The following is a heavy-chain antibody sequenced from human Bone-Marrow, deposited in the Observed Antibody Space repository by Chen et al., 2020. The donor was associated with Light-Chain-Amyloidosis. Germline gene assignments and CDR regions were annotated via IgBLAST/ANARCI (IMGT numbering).Heavy chain of an antibody. J-gene: IGHJ4*02. D-gene: IGHD1-26*01. CDR1: GFAYSRYA. Sequence: EVQLVASGGGLLQRGGSLRLSGAASGFAYSRYAMSWVRQAPGKGMEWVSAISGSGGSTYYADSVKGRFTISRDNSKNTLYLQMNSLRAEDTAVYYCAKDLWGRRWELPYFDYWGQGTLVTVSS. CDR2: ISGSGGST. CDR3: AKDLWGRRWELPYFDY. V-gene: IGHV3-23*04.